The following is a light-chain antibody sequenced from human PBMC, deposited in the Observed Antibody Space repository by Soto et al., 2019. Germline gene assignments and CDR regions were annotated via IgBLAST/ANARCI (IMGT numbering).Light chain of an antibody. CDR3: QSYDSSLSVV. J-gene: IGLJ2*01. CDR1: GSTIGAGYD. Sequence: QSVLTQPPSVSGAPGQRVTISGTGSGSTIGAGYDVHWYQQLPGTAPRLLIYDNTNRPSGVPDRFSGSKSGTSASLAISGLRAEDEADYYCQSYDSSLSVVFGGGTQVTVL. CDR2: DNT. V-gene: IGLV1-40*01.